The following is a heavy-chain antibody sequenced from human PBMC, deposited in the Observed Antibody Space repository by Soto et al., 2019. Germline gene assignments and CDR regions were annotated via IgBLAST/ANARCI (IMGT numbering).Heavy chain of an antibody. J-gene: IGHJ6*02. Sequence: PSETLSLTCTVSGGSVSSADYYWNWIRQPPGKGLEWIGYIYHSGSTNYNASLKSRLIISLDTSRNQFSRKLSAVTAADTAVYYCARLYYFDNSGRPYGMDVWGQGTTVT. D-gene: IGHD3-22*01. CDR1: GGSVSSADYY. CDR2: IYHSGST. CDR3: ARLYYFDNSGRPYGMDV. V-gene: IGHV4-30-4*01.